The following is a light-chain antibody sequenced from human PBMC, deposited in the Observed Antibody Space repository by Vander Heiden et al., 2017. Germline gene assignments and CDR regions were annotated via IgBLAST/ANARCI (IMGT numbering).Light chain of an antibody. J-gene: IGLJ2*01. CDR2: RNN. CDR3: AAWDDSLSGHVV. CDR1: TSNIESSH. V-gene: IGLV1-47*01. Sequence: QSVLTHPPSASGTPGQRVTISGSGGTSNIESSHVYWYQQVPGTAPEFLIYRNNQRPSGVPDRISGSKSGTSASLAISRLRSEDEATYYCAAWDDSLSGHVVFGGGTKLTVL.